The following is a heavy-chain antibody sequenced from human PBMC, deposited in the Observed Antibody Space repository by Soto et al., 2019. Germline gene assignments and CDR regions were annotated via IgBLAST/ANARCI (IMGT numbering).Heavy chain of an antibody. J-gene: IGHJ6*03. V-gene: IGHV1-3*01. CDR2: INAGNGNT. CDR1: GYTFTSYA. Sequence: ASVKVSCKASGYTFTSYAMHWVRQAPGQRLEWMGWINAGNGNTKYSQKFQGRVTITRDTSASTAYMELSSLRSEDTAVYYCARAGYSSGWYYYYYYMDVWGKGTTVTVSS. D-gene: IGHD6-19*01. CDR3: ARAGYSSGWYYYYYYMDV.